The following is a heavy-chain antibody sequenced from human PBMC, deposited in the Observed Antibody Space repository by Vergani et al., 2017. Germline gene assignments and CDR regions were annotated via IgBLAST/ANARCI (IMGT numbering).Heavy chain of an antibody. J-gene: IGHJ6*02. CDR1: GFTFSYYG. CDR3: AKDSTTGTTAYYYGMDV. CDR2: IWYDGSNK. V-gene: IGHV3-33*06. D-gene: IGHD1-1*01. Sequence: QVQLVESGGGVVQPGRSLRLSCAASGFTFSYYGMHWVRQAPGKGLEWVAVIWYDGSNKYYADSVKGRFTITRDNSKNTLYLQMNSLRAEDTAVYYCAKDSTTGTTAYYYGMDVWGQGTTVTVSS.